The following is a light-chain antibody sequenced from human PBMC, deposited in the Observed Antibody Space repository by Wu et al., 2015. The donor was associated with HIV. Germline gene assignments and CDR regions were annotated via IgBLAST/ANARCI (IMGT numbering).Light chain of an antibody. J-gene: IGKJ1*01. V-gene: IGKV3-11*01. Sequence: EIVLTQSPGTLSLSPGESVTLSCRASQSVSNYQLTWYQLKPGQAPRLLLFGASSRATGIPARFSGNGFGTHFTLTITSLEPEDFAVYYCLQRSDWPQTFGQGTKVEIK. CDR1: QSVSNY. CDR3: LQRSDWPQT. CDR2: GAS.